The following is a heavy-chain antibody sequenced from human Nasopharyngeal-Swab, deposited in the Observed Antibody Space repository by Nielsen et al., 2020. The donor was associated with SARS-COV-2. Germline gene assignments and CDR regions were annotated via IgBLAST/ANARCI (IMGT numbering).Heavy chain of an antibody. D-gene: IGHD6-19*01. V-gene: IGHV3-23*01. Sequence: WIRQPPGKGLEWVSGISGSGGSTYYAGSVKGRFTISRDNSKNTLYLQMNSLRAEDTAVYYCAKDQQWLVLTGYYYYYGMGVWGQGTTVTVSS. J-gene: IGHJ6*02. CDR3: AKDQQWLVLTGYYYYYGMGV. CDR2: ISGSGGST.